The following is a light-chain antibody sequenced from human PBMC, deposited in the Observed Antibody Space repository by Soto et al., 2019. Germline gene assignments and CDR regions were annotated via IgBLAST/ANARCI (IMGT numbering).Light chain of an antibody. CDR2: LAS. CDR3: QQYAIYSRT. J-gene: IGKJ2*01. CDR1: QSISSG. V-gene: IGKV1-5*03. Sequence: DIQMTQSPSTLSASVGDRVTITCRASQSISSGLAGYQQKPGKAPKLLIYLASSLESGVPSRFSGSGSGTEFTLTLSSLQPDDFATYYCQQYAIYSRTFGQGTKLEI.